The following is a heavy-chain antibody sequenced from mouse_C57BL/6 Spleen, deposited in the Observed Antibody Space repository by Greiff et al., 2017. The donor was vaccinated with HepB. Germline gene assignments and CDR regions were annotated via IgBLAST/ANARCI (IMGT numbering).Heavy chain of an antibody. V-gene: IGHV1-50*01. J-gene: IGHJ2*01. CDR3: ARGTTGFDY. Sequence: VQLQQPGAELVKPGASVKLSCKASGYTFTSYWMQWVKQRPGQGLEWIGEIDPSDSYTNYNQKFKGKATLTVDTSSSTAYMQLSSLTSEDSAVYYCARGTTGFDYWGQGTTLTVSS. CDR1: GYTFTSYW. CDR2: IDPSDSYT. D-gene: IGHD1-1*01.